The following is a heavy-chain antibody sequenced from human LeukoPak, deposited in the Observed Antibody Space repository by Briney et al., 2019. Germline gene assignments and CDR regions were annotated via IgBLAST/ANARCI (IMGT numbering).Heavy chain of an antibody. CDR3: ARAGGASWADY. CDR2: VKQDGTEK. J-gene: IGHJ4*02. D-gene: IGHD2-2*01. V-gene: IGHV3-7*01. Sequence: GGSLRLSCEASGFTFRDYWMTWVRQAPGKGLEWVANVKQDGTEKFYVDSVKGRFTISRDNGKNSLYLQMNSLRVEDTAIYYCARAGGASWADYWGQGTLVTVSS. CDR1: GFTFRDYW.